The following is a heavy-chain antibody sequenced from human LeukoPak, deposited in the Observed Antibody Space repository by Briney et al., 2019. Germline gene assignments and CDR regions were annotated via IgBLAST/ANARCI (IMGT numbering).Heavy chain of an antibody. Sequence: GGSLRLSCAASGFTFSGSAMSWVRQAPGKGLEWVSVISGSGGNTYYADSVKGRCTISRDNSKNTLYLQMNSLRAEDTAVYYCAKSYDTSGYYYFYFDSWGQGTLVTVSS. CDR1: GFTFSGSA. V-gene: IGHV3-23*01. CDR2: ISGSGGNT. J-gene: IGHJ4*02. D-gene: IGHD3-22*01. CDR3: AKSYDTSGYYYFYFDS.